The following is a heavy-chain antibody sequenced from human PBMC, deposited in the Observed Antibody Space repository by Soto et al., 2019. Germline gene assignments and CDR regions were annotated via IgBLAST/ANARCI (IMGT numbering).Heavy chain of an antibody. CDR2: IYYSGST. CDR3: ARQSREGRKQLDN. Sequence: PSETLSLTCTVSGDSISSRSYYWDWIRQPPGKGLEWIGSIYYSGSTYYNPSLRGRVTMSIDTSKNHFSLKLSSVTAADTAVYYCARQSREGRKQLDNWGQGTLVTVSS. D-gene: IGHD6-13*01. J-gene: IGHJ4*02. V-gene: IGHV4-39*01. CDR1: GDSISSRSYY.